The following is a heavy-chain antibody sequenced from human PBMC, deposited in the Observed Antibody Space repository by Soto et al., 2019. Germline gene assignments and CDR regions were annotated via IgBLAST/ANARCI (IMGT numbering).Heavy chain of an antibody. V-gene: IGHV4-31*03. J-gene: IGHJ3*02. D-gene: IGHD6-19*01. CDR1: GGSISSGGYY. Sequence: ASETLSLTCTVSGGSISSGGYYWSWIRQHPGKGLEWIGYIYYSGSTYYNPSLKSRVTISVDTSKNQFSLKLSSVTAADTAVYYCARGGSSDWQVALDIWGQGTMVTVSS. CDR2: IYYSGST. CDR3: ARGGSSDWQVALDI.